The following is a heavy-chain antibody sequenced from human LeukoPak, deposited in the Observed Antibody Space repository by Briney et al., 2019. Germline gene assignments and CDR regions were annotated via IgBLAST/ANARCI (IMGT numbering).Heavy chain of an antibody. Sequence: PSETLSLTCAVYGGSFSAYYWSWIRQSPGKGLEWIGEINHSGSTNYNPSLKSRVTISVDTSKKQFSLKLSSVTAADTAVYYCARQWGYCSSTSCYRSWFDPWGQGTLVTVSS. CDR1: GGSFSAYY. CDR3: ARQWGYCSSTSCYRSWFDP. CDR2: INHSGST. D-gene: IGHD2-2*01. V-gene: IGHV4-34*01. J-gene: IGHJ5*02.